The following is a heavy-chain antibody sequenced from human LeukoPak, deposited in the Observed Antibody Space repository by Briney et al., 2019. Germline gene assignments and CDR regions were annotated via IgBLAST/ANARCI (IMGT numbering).Heavy chain of an antibody. Sequence: NPSETLSLTCAVYGGSFSGYYWSWIRQPPGKGLEWIGEINHSGSTNYNPSLKSRVTISVDTSKNQFSLKLSSVTAADTAVYYCARAPGDSYYYYGMDVWGQGTTVTVSS. CDR2: INHSGST. D-gene: IGHD3-10*01. CDR3: ARAPGDSYYYYGMDV. CDR1: GGSFSGYY. J-gene: IGHJ6*02. V-gene: IGHV4-34*01.